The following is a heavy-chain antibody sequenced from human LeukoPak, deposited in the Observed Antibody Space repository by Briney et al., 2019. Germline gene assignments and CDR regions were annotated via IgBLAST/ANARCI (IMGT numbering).Heavy chain of an antibody. J-gene: IGHJ4*02. CDR2: IRSTPDGGAT. CDR1: GFTFISSW. CDR3: ATDLHSGYCTATSCANY. Sequence: NPGGSLRLSCAASGFTFISSWMTWVRQAPGKGLEWVGRIRSTPDGGATDYAAPVKGRFTISRDDSKNTLYLQMSSLRTEDTAVYYCATDLHSGYCTATSCANYWGQGTLVTVSS. V-gene: IGHV3-15*01. D-gene: IGHD2-2*03.